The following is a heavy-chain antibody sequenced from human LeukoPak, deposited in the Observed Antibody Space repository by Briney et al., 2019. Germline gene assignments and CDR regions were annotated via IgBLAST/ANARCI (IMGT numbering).Heavy chain of an antibody. V-gene: IGHV1-69*04. J-gene: IGHJ6*02. D-gene: IGHD4-17*01. Sequence: GASVKVSCKASGGTFSSYAISWVRQAPGQGLEWMGRITPILGIANYAQKFQGRVTITADKSTSTAYMELSSLRSEDTAVYYCARDGDYYYGMDVWGQGTTVTVSS. CDR2: ITPILGIA. CDR1: GGTFSSYA. CDR3: ARDGDYYYGMDV.